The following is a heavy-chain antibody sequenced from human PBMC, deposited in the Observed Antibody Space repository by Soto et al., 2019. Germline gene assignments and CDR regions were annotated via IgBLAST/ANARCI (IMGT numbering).Heavy chain of an antibody. D-gene: IGHD6-19*01. CDR3: ASLPGPLVAVLYIYPLDGREAMSDVDV. V-gene: IGHV3-30-3*01. CDR1: GFTFNYYP. Sequence: QMQLVESGGGVVQPGGSLRLSCAASGFTFNYYPMHWVRQAPGKGLEWVAVVSFDGSNKYYADSVKGRFSISKANSKNTLYLQMNSLRREDTAVYYCASLPGPLVAVLYIYPLDGREAMSDVDVWGQGTTVTVSS. J-gene: IGHJ6*02. CDR2: VSFDGSNK.